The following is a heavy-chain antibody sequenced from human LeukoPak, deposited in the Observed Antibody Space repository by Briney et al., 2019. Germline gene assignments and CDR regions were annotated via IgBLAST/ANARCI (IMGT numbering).Heavy chain of an antibody. CDR1: GFTFSTFA. J-gene: IGHJ4*02. D-gene: IGHD3-22*01. Sequence: GGSLRLSCAASGFTFSTFAMSWVRQTPGKGLEWVSVISGGGGSTDYADSVKGRLTVSRDNSKNTLYLQMDSLTVEDTAVYYCAKSYDISRFYPYWGQGTLVTVSS. CDR2: ISGGGGST. CDR3: AKSYDISRFYPY. V-gene: IGHV3-23*01.